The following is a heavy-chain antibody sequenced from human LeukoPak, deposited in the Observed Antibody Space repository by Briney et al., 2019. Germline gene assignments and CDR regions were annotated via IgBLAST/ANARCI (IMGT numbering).Heavy chain of an antibody. Sequence: GASVKVSCKVSGYRLSAASMHWVRQAPGKGLEWMGGFEPEDGATIYAERFQGRITMTEDTSTDTAYMDLSRLTSEDTAVYYCMIDYFDWASSRSGNYFWGQGTLVTVSS. V-gene: IGHV1-24*01. CDR1: GYRLSAAS. CDR2: FEPEDGAT. CDR3: MIDYFDWASSRSGNYF. J-gene: IGHJ4*02. D-gene: IGHD3-3*01.